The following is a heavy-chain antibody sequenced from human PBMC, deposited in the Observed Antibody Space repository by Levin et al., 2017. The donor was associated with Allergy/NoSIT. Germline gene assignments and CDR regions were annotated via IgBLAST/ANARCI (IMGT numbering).Heavy chain of an antibody. V-gene: IGHV3-30-3*01. J-gene: IGHJ6*02. D-gene: IGHD2-2*01. CDR2: ISYDGSNK. CDR1: GFTFSSYA. Sequence: PGGSLRLSCAASGFTFSSYAMHWVRQAPGKGLEWVAVISYDGSNKYYADSVKGRFTISRDNSKNTLYLQMNSLRAENTAVYYCARSYCSSTSCYLYYYYSGMDVWGQGTTVTVSS. CDR3: ARSYCSSTSCYLYYYYSGMDV.